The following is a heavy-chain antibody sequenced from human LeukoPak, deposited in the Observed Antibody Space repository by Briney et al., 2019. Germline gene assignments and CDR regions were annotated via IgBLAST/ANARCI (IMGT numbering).Heavy chain of an antibody. J-gene: IGHJ4*02. Sequence: GGSLRLSRAASGFTFSSYAMSWVRQAPGKGLEWVSAISGSGENTNYADSVKGRFTMSRDNSRNMLYLQMNSLRDEDTAKYYCAKTVSGSYSYQGGDYWGQGTLVTVSS. CDR2: ISGSGENT. D-gene: IGHD3-16*02. CDR3: AKTVSGSYSYQGGDY. CDR1: GFTFSSYA. V-gene: IGHV3-23*01.